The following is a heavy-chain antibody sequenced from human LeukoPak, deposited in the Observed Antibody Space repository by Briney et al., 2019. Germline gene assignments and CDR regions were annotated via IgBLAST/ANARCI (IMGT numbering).Heavy chain of an antibody. V-gene: IGHV3-48*03. D-gene: IGHD1-26*01. CDR1: VFFFSSPD. Sequence: GGSLRLSCAASVFFFSSPDMNWVRQAPGKGLDWVSYISRSGTDIYYAESVEGRFTISRDNAKNSLYLQMNSLRAEDTAVYYCARLGGNLSRWGQGTLVTVSS. CDR3: ARLGGNLSR. CDR2: ISRSGTDI. J-gene: IGHJ4*02.